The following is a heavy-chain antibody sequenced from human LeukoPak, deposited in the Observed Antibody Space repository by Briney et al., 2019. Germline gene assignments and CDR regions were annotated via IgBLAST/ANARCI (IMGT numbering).Heavy chain of an antibody. Sequence: GGSLRLSCAASGFTFSRYSVNWVRQAPGKGLEWVSYISSSSSTIYYADSVKGRFTISRDNAKNSLYLQMNSLRAEDTAVYYCARFTRGFDPWGQGTLVTVSS. CDR2: ISSSSSTI. V-gene: IGHV3-48*01. CDR1: GFTFSRYS. J-gene: IGHJ5*02. CDR3: ARFTRGFDP.